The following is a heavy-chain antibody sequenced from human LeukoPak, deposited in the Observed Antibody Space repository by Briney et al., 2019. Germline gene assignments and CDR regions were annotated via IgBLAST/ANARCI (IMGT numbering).Heavy chain of an antibody. V-gene: IGHV7-4-1*02. Sequence: ASVKVSCKASGYTFTSYAMNWVRQAPGQGLEWMGWINTNTGNPTYAQGFTGRFVFSLDTSVSTAYLQISSLKAEDTAVYYCARGRVTMVRGVIQAFDPWGQGTLVTVSS. CDR2: INTNTGNP. J-gene: IGHJ5*02. D-gene: IGHD3-10*01. CDR3: ARGRVTMVRGVIQAFDP. CDR1: GYTFTSYA.